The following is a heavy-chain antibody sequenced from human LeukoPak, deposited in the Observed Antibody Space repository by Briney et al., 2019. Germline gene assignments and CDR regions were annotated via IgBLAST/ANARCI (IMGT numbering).Heavy chain of an antibody. D-gene: IGHD3-10*01. Sequence: GASVKVSCKASGYTFTSYGISWVRQAPGQGLEWMGWISAYNGNTNYAQKLQGRVTMTTDTSTSTAYMELRSLRSDDTAVYYCARDIEVLWFGEHSYGMDVWGQXTTVTVSS. CDR2: ISAYNGNT. CDR1: GYTFTSYG. J-gene: IGHJ6*02. CDR3: ARDIEVLWFGEHSYGMDV. V-gene: IGHV1-18*01.